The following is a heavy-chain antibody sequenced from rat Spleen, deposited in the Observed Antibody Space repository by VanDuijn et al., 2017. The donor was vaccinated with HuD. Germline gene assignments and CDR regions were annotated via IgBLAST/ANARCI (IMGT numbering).Heavy chain of an antibody. CDR1: GFTFSNYG. Sequence: EVQLVESSGGLVQPGRSLKLSCAASGFTFSNYGMAWVRQAPTKGLEWVATISYDGSSTYYRDSVKGRFTISRDNAKSTLYLQMDSLRSEDTATYYCARGETTGDYWGQGVMVTVSS. CDR3: ARGETTGDY. J-gene: IGHJ2*01. V-gene: IGHV5-29*01. D-gene: IGHD1-10*01. CDR2: ISYDGSST.